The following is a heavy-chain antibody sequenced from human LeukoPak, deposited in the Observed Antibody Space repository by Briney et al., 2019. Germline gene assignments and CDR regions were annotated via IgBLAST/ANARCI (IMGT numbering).Heavy chain of an antibody. CDR1: GGSISSYY. CDR2: VYYSGST. J-gene: IGHJ4*02. CDR3: VRVGSGLYSFDY. V-gene: IGHV4-59*01. D-gene: IGHD6-19*01. Sequence: SETLSLTCTVSGGSISSYYWSWIRQPPGKGLEWIGYVYYSGSTNYNPSLKSRVTISVDMSKNQFSLKLSSVTAADTAVYYCVRVGSGLYSFDYWGQGTLVTVSS.